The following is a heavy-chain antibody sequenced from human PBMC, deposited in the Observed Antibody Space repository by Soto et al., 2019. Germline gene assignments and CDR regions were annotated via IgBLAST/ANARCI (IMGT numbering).Heavy chain of an antibody. J-gene: IGHJ6*02. D-gene: IGHD6-13*01. V-gene: IGHV5-10-1*01. Sequence: LKISCKGSGDNFDTYWINWVRQMPGKGLEWMGRIDPGDSKTKYSPSLEGHITISVDTSINTTYLQWSSLKASDTAIYYCARRIAAAGGYYYYAFDVWGQGTAVTVSS. CDR3: ARRIAAAGGYYYYAFDV. CDR1: GDNFDTYW. CDR2: IDPGDSKT.